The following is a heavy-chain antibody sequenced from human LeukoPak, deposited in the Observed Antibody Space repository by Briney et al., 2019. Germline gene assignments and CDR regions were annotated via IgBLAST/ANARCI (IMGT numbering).Heavy chain of an antibody. J-gene: IGHJ6*03. D-gene: IGHD4-17*01. Sequence: SETLSLTCTVSGGSISSSSYYWGWIRHPPGKGLEWIGSTYYSGSTYYNPSLKSRVTISVDTSKNQFSLKLSSVTAADTAVYYCARPHGDYYYYYMDVWGKGTTVTVSS. V-gene: IGHV4-39*07. CDR1: GGSISSSSYY. CDR2: TYYSGST. CDR3: ARPHGDYYYYYMDV.